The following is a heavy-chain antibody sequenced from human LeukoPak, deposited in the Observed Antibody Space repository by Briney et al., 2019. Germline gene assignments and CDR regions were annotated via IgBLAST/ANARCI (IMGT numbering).Heavy chain of an antibody. CDR3: AREPPPNYDFWSGTTWGYFDY. D-gene: IGHD3-3*01. CDR1: GFTFSSYS. Sequence: GGSLRLSCAASGFTFSSYSMNWVRQAPGKGLEWVSYISSSSSTIYYADSVKGRFTISRDNAKNSLYLQMNSLRDEDTAVYYCAREPPPNYDFWSGTTWGYFDYWGQGTLVTVSS. CDR2: ISSSSSTI. J-gene: IGHJ4*02. V-gene: IGHV3-48*02.